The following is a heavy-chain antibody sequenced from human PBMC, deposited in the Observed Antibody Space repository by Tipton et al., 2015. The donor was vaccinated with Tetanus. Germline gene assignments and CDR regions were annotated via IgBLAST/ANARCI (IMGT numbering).Heavy chain of an antibody. D-gene: IGHD3-22*01. Sequence: QVQLVQSVAEVKKPGASVKVSCKASGYTFTGYYIYWVRQAPGQGLEWMGWIDPNSGGTVYAQKFQGRVTMTRDTSISTAYMELRSLRSDDTAVYYCARDRGDYIYYGMDVWGPGTTVTVS. CDR3: ARDRGDYIYYGMDV. CDR1: GYTFTGYY. V-gene: IGHV1-2*02. CDR2: IDPNSGGT. J-gene: IGHJ6*02.